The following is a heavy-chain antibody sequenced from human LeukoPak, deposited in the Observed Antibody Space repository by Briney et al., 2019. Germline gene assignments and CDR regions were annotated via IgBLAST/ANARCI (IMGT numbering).Heavy chain of an antibody. CDR1: GFTFSSYA. Sequence: GGSLRLSCAASGFTFSSYAMSWVRQAPGKGLEWVSGISSSGGSTVYADSVKGRFTISRDNSKNTLYLQMNSLRAEDTAVYYCARDPTTVVTPYFDYWGQGTLVTVSS. CDR3: ARDPTTVVTPYFDY. CDR2: ISSSGGST. D-gene: IGHD4-23*01. J-gene: IGHJ4*02. V-gene: IGHV3-23*01.